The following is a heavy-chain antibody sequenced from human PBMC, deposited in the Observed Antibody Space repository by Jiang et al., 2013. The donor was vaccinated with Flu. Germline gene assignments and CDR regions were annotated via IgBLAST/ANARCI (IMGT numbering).Heavy chain of an antibody. D-gene: IGHD3-10*01. Sequence: GAEVKKPGASVKVSCKASGYTFTGYYMHWVRQAPGQGLEWMGWINPNSGGTNYAQKFQGWVTMTRDTSISTAYMELSRLRSDDTAVYYCARGAMVRGAQTWQHGPDPWGQGTLVTVSS. J-gene: IGHJ5*02. CDR1: GYTFTGYY. V-gene: IGHV1-2*04. CDR2: INPNSGGT. CDR3: ARGAMVRGAQTWQHGPDP.